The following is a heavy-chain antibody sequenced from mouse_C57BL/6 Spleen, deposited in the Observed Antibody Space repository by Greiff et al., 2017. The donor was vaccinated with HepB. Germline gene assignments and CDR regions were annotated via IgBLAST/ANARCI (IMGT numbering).Heavy chain of an antibody. V-gene: IGHV1-82*01. CDR1: GYAFSSSW. CDR3: AREDDGYPYYFDY. CDR2: IYPGDGDT. Sequence: VQVVESGPELVKPGASVKISCKASGYAFSSSWMNWVKQRPGKGLEWIGRIYPGDGDTNYNGKFKGKATLTADKSSSTAYMQLSSLTSEDSAVYFCAREDDGYPYYFDYWGQGTTLTVSS. D-gene: IGHD2-3*01. J-gene: IGHJ2*01.